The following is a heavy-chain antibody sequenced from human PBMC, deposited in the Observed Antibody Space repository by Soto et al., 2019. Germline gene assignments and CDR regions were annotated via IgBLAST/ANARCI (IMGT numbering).Heavy chain of an antibody. Sequence: QVQLVESGGGVVQPGRSLRLSCAASGFTFSSYGMHWVRQAPGKGLEWVAVISYDGSNKYYADSVKGRFTISRDNSKNTLYLQMNSLRAEDTAVYYCASHQLVLHAFDIWGQGTMVTVSS. CDR1: GFTFSSYG. CDR2: ISYDGSNK. V-gene: IGHV3-30*03. D-gene: IGHD2-2*01. J-gene: IGHJ3*02. CDR3: ASHQLVLHAFDI.